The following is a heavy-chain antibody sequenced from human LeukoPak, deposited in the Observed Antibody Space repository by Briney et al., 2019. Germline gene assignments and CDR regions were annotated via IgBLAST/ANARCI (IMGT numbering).Heavy chain of an antibody. CDR2: ITSSSSYI. CDR1: GFTFSTYN. Sequence: PGGSLRLSCAASGFTFSTYNMNWVRQAPGKGLEWVSSITSSSSYIYYADSVKGRFTISRDNAKNTLYLQMNSLRAEDTAVYYCARDQNDILTVYMDVWGKGTTVTISS. D-gene: IGHD3-9*01. J-gene: IGHJ6*03. V-gene: IGHV3-21*01. CDR3: ARDQNDILTVYMDV.